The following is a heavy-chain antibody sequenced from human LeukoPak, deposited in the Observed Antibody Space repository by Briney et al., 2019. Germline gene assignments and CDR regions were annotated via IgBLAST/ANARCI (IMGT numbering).Heavy chain of an antibody. Sequence: GGSLRLSCAASGFTVSSNYMSWVRQAPGKGLEWVSVIYSGGSTYYADSVKGRFTISRDNSKNTLYLQMNSLRAEDTAVYYCARDLYYYGSGNFNWGQGTLVTVSS. V-gene: IGHV3-53*01. CDR2: IYSGGST. J-gene: IGHJ4*02. D-gene: IGHD3-10*01. CDR1: GFTVSSNY. CDR3: ARDLYYYGSGNFN.